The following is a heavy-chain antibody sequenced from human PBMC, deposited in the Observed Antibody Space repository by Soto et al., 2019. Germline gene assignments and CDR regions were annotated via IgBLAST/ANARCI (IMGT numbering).Heavy chain of an antibody. CDR2: IFHDGTA. J-gene: IGHJ4*02. Sequence: SETLSLTCAVSGVSLTSGNWWTWVRQSPQRGLEYIGEIFHDGTANYYPSFERRVAMSVDTSRNQFSLKPTSVTAADTAVYFCARLVYDTRLNYMYFDFWGPGTLVTVSS. CDR1: GVSLTSGNW. CDR3: ARLVYDTRLNYMYFDF. V-gene: IGHV4-4*02. D-gene: IGHD3-10*01.